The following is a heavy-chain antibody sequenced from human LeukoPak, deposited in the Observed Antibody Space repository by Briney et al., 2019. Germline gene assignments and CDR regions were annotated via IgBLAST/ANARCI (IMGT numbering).Heavy chain of an antibody. Sequence: GGSLRPSCAASGFTFSSYAMHWVRQAPGKGLELVAVISYDGSNKYYADSVKGRFTISRDNSKNTLYLQMNSLRAEDTAVYYCARLYDSSGYTGYDYFDYWGQGTLVTVSS. D-gene: IGHD3-22*01. CDR3: ARLYDSSGYTGYDYFDY. V-gene: IGHV3-30-3*01. J-gene: IGHJ4*02. CDR2: ISYDGSNK. CDR1: GFTFSSYA.